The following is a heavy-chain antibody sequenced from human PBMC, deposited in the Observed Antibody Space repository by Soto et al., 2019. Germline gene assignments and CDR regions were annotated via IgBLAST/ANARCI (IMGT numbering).Heavy chain of an antibody. V-gene: IGHV3-48*02. Sequence: GGSLRLSCAASGFTFVYYNMHWVLQAPGKGLEWVSFVRSSGDDTYYADSVKGRFTISRDNAKDSLYLQMNSLREEDTAVYYWACDGESSSSSDFECWGQAALVTVAS. CDR3: ACDGESSSSSDFEC. J-gene: IGHJ4*02. CDR1: GFTFVYYN. D-gene: IGHD2-2*01. CDR2: VRSSGDDT.